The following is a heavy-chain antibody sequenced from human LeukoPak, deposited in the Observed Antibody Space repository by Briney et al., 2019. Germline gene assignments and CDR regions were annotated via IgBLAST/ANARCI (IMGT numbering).Heavy chain of an antibody. J-gene: IGHJ4*02. D-gene: IGHD6-13*01. CDR1: GYTFTSYD. CDR2: MNPNSGNT. CDR3: ASSGIAAAGILGGY. Sequence: GASVKVSCKASGYTFTSYDINWGRQATGQGLEWMGWMNPNSGNTGYAQKFQGRVTMTRNTSISTAYMELSSLRSEDTAVYYCASSGIAAAGILGGYWGQGTLVTVSS. V-gene: IGHV1-8*01.